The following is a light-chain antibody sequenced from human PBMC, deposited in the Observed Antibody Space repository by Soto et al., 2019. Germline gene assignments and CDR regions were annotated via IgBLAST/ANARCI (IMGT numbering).Light chain of an antibody. CDR1: RSILYPSDKRNY. J-gene: IGKJ2*01. CDR2: WAS. V-gene: IGKV4-1*01. CDR3: QQYYDTPHS. Sequence: DIVMTQSPDSLSVSLGVRATITCKSSRSILYPSDKRNYLAWYQQKPGQPPKLLLDWASTRESGVPARFTGSGSGTDFTLTINSLQAEDVAVYCCQQYYDTPHSFGQGTKL.